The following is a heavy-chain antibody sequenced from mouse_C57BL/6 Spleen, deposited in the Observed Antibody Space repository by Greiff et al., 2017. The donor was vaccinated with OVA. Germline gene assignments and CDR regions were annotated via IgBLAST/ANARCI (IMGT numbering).Heavy chain of an antibody. CDR3: VRHLGQGYFDV. CDR1: GFSFNTYA. V-gene: IGHV10-1*01. D-gene: IGHD4-1*01. CDR2: IRSKSNNYAT. Sequence: GGGLVQPEGSLKLSCAASGFSFNTYAMNWVRQAPGKGLEWVARIRSKSNNYATYYADSVKDRFTISRDDSESMLYLQMNNLKTEDTAMYYCVRHLGQGYFDVWGTGTTVTVSS. J-gene: IGHJ1*03.